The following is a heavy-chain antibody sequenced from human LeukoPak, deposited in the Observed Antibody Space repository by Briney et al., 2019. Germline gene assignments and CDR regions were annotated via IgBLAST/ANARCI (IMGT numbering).Heavy chain of an antibody. CDR1: GFTFSSYT. D-gene: IGHD2-2*01. Sequence: GGSLRLSCAASGFTFSSYTMNWVRQAPGKGLEWVSSVSGSSSYIYYADSVKGRFTISRDNAKNSLYLQMNSLRAEDTAVYYCARLNGYCSTTICYSQIDYWGRGTLVTVSS. J-gene: IGHJ4*02. CDR3: ARLNGYCSTTICYSQIDY. CDR2: VSGSSSYI. V-gene: IGHV3-21*01.